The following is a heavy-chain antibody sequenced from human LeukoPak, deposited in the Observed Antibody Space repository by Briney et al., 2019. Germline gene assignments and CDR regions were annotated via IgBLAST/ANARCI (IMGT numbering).Heavy chain of an antibody. V-gene: IGHV3-7*05. CDR2: IKQAGSEK. J-gene: IGHJ4*02. CDR3: ARGSEQRYYDILTGYYFVRTFDY. D-gene: IGHD3-9*01. CDR1: GFTFSSSW. Sequence: PGGSLRLSCAASGFTFSSSWMGWVRQAPGKGLEWVANIKQAGSEKYYVDSVKGRFTISRDNAKNSLYLQMNSLRAEDTAIYYCARGSEQRYYDILTGYYFVRTFDYWGQGTLVTVSS.